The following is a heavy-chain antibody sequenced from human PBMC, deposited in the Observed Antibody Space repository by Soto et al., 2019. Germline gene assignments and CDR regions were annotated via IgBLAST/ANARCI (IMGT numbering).Heavy chain of an antibody. CDR3: ARALHGEQWLRHFGN. CDR2: ISSTSSHM. V-gene: IGHV3-21*02. D-gene: IGHD6-19*01. CDR1: GFTFSAYS. J-gene: IGHJ3*01. Sequence: EVQLVESGGGLVKPGGSLRLSCAASGFTFSAYSMNWVRQAPGKGLEWVSSISSTSSHMYYADSVKGRFTISRDNSKNSLYLQMNSPTADDTAVYYCARALHGEQWLRHFGNWGQGTMVTVSS.